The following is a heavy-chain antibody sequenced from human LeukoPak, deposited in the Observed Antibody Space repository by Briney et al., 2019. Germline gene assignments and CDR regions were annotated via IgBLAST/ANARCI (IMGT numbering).Heavy chain of an antibody. Sequence: PGGSLRLSCTASGFTFGDYAMSWVRQAPGKGLEWVSFVRSKAYAGTTEYAPSMKGRFTISRDESKSITYLQMNSLKTEDTAVYYCTRSNYDSRTWFDPWGQGTLVTVSS. J-gene: IGHJ5*02. CDR2: VRSKAYAGTT. D-gene: IGHD3-22*01. CDR3: TRSNYDSRTWFDP. V-gene: IGHV3-49*04. CDR1: GFTFGDYA.